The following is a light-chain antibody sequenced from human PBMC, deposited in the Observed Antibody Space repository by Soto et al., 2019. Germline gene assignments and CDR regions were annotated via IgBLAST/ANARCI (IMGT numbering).Light chain of an antibody. Sequence: QSALTQPASVSGSPGQSITISCTGTSSDVGGYNYVSWYQQHPGKAPKLIIYNVSNRPSGVSNRFSGTKSGNTASLTISGHQAEDEGHYYCSSFTSSNTVLLGGGTKLTVL. CDR2: NVS. CDR3: SSFTSSNTVL. V-gene: IGLV2-14*01. J-gene: IGLJ2*01. CDR1: SSDVGGYNY.